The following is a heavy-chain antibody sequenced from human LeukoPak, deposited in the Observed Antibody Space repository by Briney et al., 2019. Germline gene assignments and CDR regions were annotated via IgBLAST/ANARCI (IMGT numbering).Heavy chain of an antibody. CDR1: GYTFTDYY. J-gene: IGHJ5*02. V-gene: IGHV1-2*02. CDR3: AKGDYYGSPKVVAA. CDR2: INPNSGDT. D-gene: IGHD3-10*01. Sequence: ASVKVSCKASGYTFTDYYINWVRQAPGQGLEWMGWINPNSGDTNYAQKFQDRVTMTRDTSISTAYIELNLLRSDDTAVYYCAKGDYYGSPKVVAAWGQGTLVTVSS.